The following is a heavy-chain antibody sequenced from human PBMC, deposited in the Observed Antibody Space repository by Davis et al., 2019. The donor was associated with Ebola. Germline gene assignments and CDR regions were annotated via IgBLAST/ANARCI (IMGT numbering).Heavy chain of an antibody. V-gene: IGHV1-46*01. J-gene: IGHJ4*02. D-gene: IGHD4-17*01. Sequence: AAVKVSCKASGGIFSSYPLSWVGQPPGQGLEWMGIINPSGGSTSYLQKFQGRATMTRDTSTSTVYMELSSLRSEDTAVYYCAREGYGDYVSSSDYWGQGTLVTVSS. CDR3: AREGYGDYVSSSDY. CDR1: GGIFSSYP. CDR2: INPSGGST.